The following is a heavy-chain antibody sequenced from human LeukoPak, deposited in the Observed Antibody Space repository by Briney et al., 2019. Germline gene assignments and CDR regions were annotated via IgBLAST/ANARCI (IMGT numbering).Heavy chain of an antibody. CDR1: GGTFSSYA. V-gene: IGHV1-69*01. Sequence: GSSVKVSCKASGGTFSSYAISWVRQAPGQGLEWMGGISPLFGTANYAQKFQGRVTITADESTSTAYMELSSLRSEDTAVYYCARDGTITTVTRHPLGYWGQGTLVTVSS. J-gene: IGHJ4*02. CDR2: ISPLFGTA. D-gene: IGHD4-17*01. CDR3: ARDGTITTVTRHPLGY.